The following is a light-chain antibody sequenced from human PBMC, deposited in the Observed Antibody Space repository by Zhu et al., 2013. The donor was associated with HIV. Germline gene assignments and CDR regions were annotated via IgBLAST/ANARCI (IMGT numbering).Light chain of an antibody. Sequence: EIVLMQSPGTLSLSPGERATLSCRASQTVSYRHIAWYQQKPGQPPRLLIYGASTRATGILGRFSGSGSGTEFTLTISSLQSEDFAVYYCQQYNDWPPITFGHGTRLELK. J-gene: IGKJ5*01. V-gene: IGKV3-15*01. CDR2: GAS. CDR3: QQYNDWPPIT. CDR1: QTVSYRH.